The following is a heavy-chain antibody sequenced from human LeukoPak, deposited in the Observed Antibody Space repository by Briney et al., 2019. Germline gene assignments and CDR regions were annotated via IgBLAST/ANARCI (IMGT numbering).Heavy chain of an antibody. CDR2: ISGSGGST. D-gene: IGHD5-18*01. CDR3: ANGRRYSYGWGYYFDY. Sequence: GGSLRLSCAASGFTFSSYAMSWVRQAPGKGLEWVSAISGSGGSTYYADSVKGRFTISRDNSKNTLYLQMNSLRAEDTAVYYCANGRRYSYGWGYYFDYWGQGTLVTVSS. V-gene: IGHV3-23*01. CDR1: GFTFSSYA. J-gene: IGHJ4*02.